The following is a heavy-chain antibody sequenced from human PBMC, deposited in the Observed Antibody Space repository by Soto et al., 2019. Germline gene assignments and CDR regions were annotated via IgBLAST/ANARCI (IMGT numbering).Heavy chain of an antibody. CDR3: AKDTPDAPYYDFRSGYYTIFDY. CDR2: ISGSGGST. CDR1: GFTFNSYA. V-gene: IGHV3-23*01. Sequence: PGWSLRLSCAASGFTFNSYAMSWVRQAPGKGLEWVSAISGSGGSTYYADSVKGRFTISSDNSKNTLYLQMNSLRAEDTAVYYCAKDTPDAPYYDFRSGYYTIFDYLGQGTLVAVSS. D-gene: IGHD3-3*01. J-gene: IGHJ4*02.